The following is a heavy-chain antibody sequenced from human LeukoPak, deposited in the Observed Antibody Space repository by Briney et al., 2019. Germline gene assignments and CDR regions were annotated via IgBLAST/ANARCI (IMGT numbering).Heavy chain of an antibody. J-gene: IGHJ4*02. CDR2: IYHSGST. V-gene: IGHV4-4*02. Sequence: SGTLSLTCAVSGGSIISSNWWSWVGQPPGKGLEWIGEIYHSGSTNYNPSLKSRVTISVDKSKNQFSLKLRYVTAADTAVYYCARGGSSSWYGLLDYWGQGTMVTVSS. CDR3: ARGGSSSWYGLLDY. D-gene: IGHD6-13*01. CDR1: GGSIISSNW.